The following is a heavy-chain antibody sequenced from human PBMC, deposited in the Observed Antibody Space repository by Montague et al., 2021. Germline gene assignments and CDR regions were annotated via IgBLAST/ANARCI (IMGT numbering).Heavy chain of an antibody. CDR3: ARDTWFRENLSSLYYYGIDV. D-gene: IGHD3-10*01. J-gene: IGHJ6*02. CDR1: GGPFSGYF. V-gene: IGHV4-34*01. Sequence: SETLSLTCGVYGGPFSGYFWTWIRQPPGKGLEWVGEINHSGDANYNPYLESRATMTVDASKRQFSLRLTSLTAADTAIYYCARDTWFRENLSSLYYYGIDVWGQGTTVTVSS. CDR2: INHSGDA.